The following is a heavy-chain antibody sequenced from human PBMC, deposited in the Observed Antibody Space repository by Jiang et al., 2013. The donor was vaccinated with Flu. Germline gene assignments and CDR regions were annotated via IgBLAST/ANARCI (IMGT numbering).Heavy chain of an antibody. CDR1: GGSFSGYY. CDR2: INHSGST. Sequence: LLKPSETLSLTCAVYGGSFSGYYWSWIRQPPGKGLEWIGEINHSGSTNYNPSLKSRVTISVDTSKNQFSLKLSSVTAADXAVYYCAGLRDGYNRWFLGKYYFDYWGQGTLVTVSS. D-gene: IGHD5-24*01. J-gene: IGHJ4*02. V-gene: IGHV4-34*01. CDR3: AGLRDGYNRWFLGKYYFDY.